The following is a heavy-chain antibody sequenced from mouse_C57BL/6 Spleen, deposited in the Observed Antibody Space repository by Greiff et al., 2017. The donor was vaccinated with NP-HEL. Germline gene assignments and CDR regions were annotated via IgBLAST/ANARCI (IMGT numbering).Heavy chain of an antibody. J-gene: IGHJ3*01. Sequence: EVQLQQSGPELVKPGASVKIPCKASGYTFTDYNMDWVKQSHGKSLEWIGDINPNNGGTIYNQKFKGKATLTVDKSSSTAYMELRSLTSEDTAVYYCASTYSNYPLAYWGQGTLVTVSA. D-gene: IGHD2-5*01. CDR2: INPNNGGT. CDR1: GYTFTDYN. V-gene: IGHV1-18*01. CDR3: ASTYSNYPLAY.